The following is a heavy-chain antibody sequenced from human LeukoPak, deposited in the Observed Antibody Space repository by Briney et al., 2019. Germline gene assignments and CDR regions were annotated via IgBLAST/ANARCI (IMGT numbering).Heavy chain of an antibody. Sequence: PSETLSLTCAVYGGSFSGYYWSWIRQPPGKGLEWIGEIKHSGSTNYNPSLKSRVTISVDTSKNQFSLKLSSVTAADTAVYYCARVPRKDDAFDIWGQGTMVTVSS. D-gene: IGHD6-6*01. J-gene: IGHJ3*02. V-gene: IGHV4-34*01. CDR2: IKHSGST. CDR1: GGSFSGYY. CDR3: ARVPRKDDAFDI.